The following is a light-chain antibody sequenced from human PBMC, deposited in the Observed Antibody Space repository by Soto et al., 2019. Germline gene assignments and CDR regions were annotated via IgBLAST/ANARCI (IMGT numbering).Light chain of an antibody. CDR1: QSVSSY. J-gene: IGKJ4*01. V-gene: IGKV3-11*01. CDR2: DAS. Sequence: EIVLTQSPATLSLSPGERATLSCRASQSVSSYLACYQQKPGQAPRLLIYDASNSATGIPARFSGSGSATDFTLTISSLEPEDCAVYYCQQRSNWPPQVTFGGGTKVEI. CDR3: QQRSNWPPQVT.